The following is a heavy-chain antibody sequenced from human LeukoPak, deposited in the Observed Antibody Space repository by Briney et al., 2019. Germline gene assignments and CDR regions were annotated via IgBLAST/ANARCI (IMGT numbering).Heavy chain of an antibody. CDR2: ISGSGTST. D-gene: IGHD6-19*01. CDR3: AKSTGAYSSDHYFDY. Sequence: GGSLRLSCAASGFTFSSYAMSWVRQAPGKGLEWVSAISGSGTSTYYADSVKGRFTISRDNSKNTLYLQMNSLRAEGTAVYYCAKSTGAYSSDHYFDYWGQGTLVTVSS. V-gene: IGHV3-23*01. J-gene: IGHJ4*02. CDR1: GFTFSSYA.